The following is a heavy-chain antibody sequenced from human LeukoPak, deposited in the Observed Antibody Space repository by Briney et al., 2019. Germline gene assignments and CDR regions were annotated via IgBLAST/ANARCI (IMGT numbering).Heavy chain of an antibody. CDR2: INPNSGVT. D-gene: IGHD2-8*01. J-gene: IGHJ5*02. CDR1: GYTFTSYY. CDR3: ATNFRARLMVEFDP. V-gene: IGHV1-2*02. Sequence: GASVKVSCKASGYTFTSYYMHWVRQAPGQGLEWMGWINPNSGVTNYAQKFQGRVTMTRDTSISTAYMELSRLRSDDPAVYYFATNFRARLMVEFDPLGQGALVTVS.